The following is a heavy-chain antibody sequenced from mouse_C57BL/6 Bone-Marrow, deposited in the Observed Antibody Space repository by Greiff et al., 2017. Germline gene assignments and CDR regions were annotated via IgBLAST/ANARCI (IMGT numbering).Heavy chain of an antibody. J-gene: IGHJ4*01. V-gene: IGHV1-81*01. CDR1: GYTFTSYG. D-gene: IGHD6-1*01. CDR3: ARSRASD. Sequence: QVQLKQSGAELARPGASVKLSCKASGYTFTSYGISWVKQRTGQGLEWIGEIYPRSGNTYYNEKFKGKATLTADKSSSTAYMELRSLTSEDSAVYFFARSRASDWGQGTSVTVSS. CDR2: IYPRSGNT.